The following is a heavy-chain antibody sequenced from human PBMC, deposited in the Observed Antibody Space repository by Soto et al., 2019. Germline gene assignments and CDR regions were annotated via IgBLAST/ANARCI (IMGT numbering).Heavy chain of an antibody. CDR1: GGIFRSYA. Sequence: QVQVVQSGAEVKKPGSSVKVSCKVSGGIFRSYAITWVRQAPGQGLEWMGGTEKYAQKFQGRVTITADESTSTAYMELSSLRSEDTAVYYCATHGEGGIISGGSSGLDVWGQGTTVTVSS. D-gene: IGHD2-15*01. CDR2: TE. J-gene: IGHJ6*02. CDR3: ATHGEGGIISGGSSGLDV. V-gene: IGHV1-69*01.